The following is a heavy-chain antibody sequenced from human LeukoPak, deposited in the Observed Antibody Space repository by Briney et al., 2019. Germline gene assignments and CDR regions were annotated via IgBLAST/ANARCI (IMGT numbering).Heavy chain of an antibody. J-gene: IGHJ4*02. CDR1: GGAITSSNNY. D-gene: IGHD2-8*01. CDR3: ARDGSDYCTNGVCLVHFSAENKAFDY. Sequence: PSETLSLTCTVSGGAITSSNNYWGWIRQPPGKGLEWIGSISYSGSTYYNPSLKSRVTISVDTSKNKFSLELSSVTAADTAVYYCARDGSDYCTNGVCLVHFSAENKAFDYWGQGTLVTVSS. CDR2: ISYSGST. V-gene: IGHV4-39*07.